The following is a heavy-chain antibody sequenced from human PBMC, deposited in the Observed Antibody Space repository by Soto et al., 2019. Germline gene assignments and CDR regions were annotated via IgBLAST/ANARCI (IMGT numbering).Heavy chain of an antibody. CDR2: IYYSGST. CDR1: GGSISSGGYY. D-gene: IGHD5-12*01. CDR3: ARDRDGYNLFDY. Sequence: SETLSLTCTVSGGSISSGGYYWSWIRQHPGKGLEWIGYIYYSGSTYYNPSLKSRVTISVDTSKNQFSLKLSSVTAADTAVYYCARDRDGYNLFDYWGQGTLVTVSS. V-gene: IGHV4-31*03. J-gene: IGHJ4*02.